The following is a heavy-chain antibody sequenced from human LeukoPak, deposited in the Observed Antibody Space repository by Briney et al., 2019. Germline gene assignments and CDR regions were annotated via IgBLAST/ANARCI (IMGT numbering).Heavy chain of an antibody. J-gene: IGHJ6*03. CDR3: ARGSSVTNYYYYMDV. Sequence: ASVTVSCKASGYTFTGYYMHWVRQAPGQGLEWMGWINPNSGNTGYAQKFQGRVTMTRNTSISTAYMELSSLRSEDTAVYYCARGSSVTNYYYYMDVWGKGTTVTISS. V-gene: IGHV1-8*02. CDR2: INPNSGNT. CDR1: GYTFTGYY. D-gene: IGHD4-17*01.